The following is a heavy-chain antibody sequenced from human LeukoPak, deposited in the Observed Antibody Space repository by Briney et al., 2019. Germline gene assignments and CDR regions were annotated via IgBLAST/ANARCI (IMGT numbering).Heavy chain of an antibody. Sequence: PGGSLRLSCAASGFTFSSYTMNWVRQAPGKGLEWVSTISGGSTYYADFVKGRFTISRDNSKNTLYLQMNSLRAEDTAVYYCAKHLQWLVTFMVYWGQGTLVTVSS. CDR3: AKHLQWLVTFMVY. J-gene: IGHJ4*02. CDR2: ISGGST. CDR1: GFTFSSYT. D-gene: IGHD6-19*01. V-gene: IGHV3-23*01.